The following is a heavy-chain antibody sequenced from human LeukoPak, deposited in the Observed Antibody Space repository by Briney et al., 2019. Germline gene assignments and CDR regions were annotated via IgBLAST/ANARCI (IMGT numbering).Heavy chain of an antibody. CDR3: STNPSSGYFLDAFDI. CDR1: GFTFSSYS. J-gene: IGHJ3*02. CDR2: ISSSSSYI. D-gene: IGHD3-22*01. V-gene: IGHV3-21*01. Sequence: GGSLRLSCAASGFTFSSYSMNWVRQAPGKGLEWVSSISSSSSYIYYADSVKGRFTISRDNAKNSLYLQMDSLRAEDTAVYYCSTNPSSGYFLDAFDILGQGTMVTVSS.